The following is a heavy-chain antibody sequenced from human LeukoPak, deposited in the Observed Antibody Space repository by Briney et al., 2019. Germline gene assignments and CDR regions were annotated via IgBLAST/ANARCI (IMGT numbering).Heavy chain of an antibody. J-gene: IGHJ4*02. D-gene: IGHD6-13*01. V-gene: IGHV4-39*01. CDR2: IYYSGST. Sequence: SETLSLTCTVSGGSISSSSYYWGWIRQPPGKGLEWIGSIYYSGSTYYNPSLKSRVTVSVDTSKNQFSLKLSSATAADTAVYYCARVGMGSSSWYVDYWGQGTLVTVSS. CDR1: GGSISSSSYY. CDR3: ARVGMGSSSWYVDY.